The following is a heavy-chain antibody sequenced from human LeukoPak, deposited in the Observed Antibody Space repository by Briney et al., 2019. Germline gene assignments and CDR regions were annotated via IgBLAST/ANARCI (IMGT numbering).Heavy chain of an antibody. V-gene: IGHV4-4*02. CDR3: ARRYYGSGTNYFDY. Sequence: KTSETLSLTCTVSGGSISSSNWWSWARQPPGKGLEWIGEVYHSGSTTYNSSLKSRLTMSIDKSKNHFSLNLSSVTAADTAVYYCARRYYGSGTNYFDYWGQGTLVTVSS. J-gene: IGHJ4*02. CDR2: VYHSGST. D-gene: IGHD3-10*01. CDR1: GGSISSSNW.